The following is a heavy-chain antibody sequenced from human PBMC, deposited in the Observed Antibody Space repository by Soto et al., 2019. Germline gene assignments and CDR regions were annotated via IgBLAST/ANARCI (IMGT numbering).Heavy chain of an antibody. J-gene: IGHJ4*02. CDR2: IYYSGST. CDR1: GGSISSYY. V-gene: IGHV4-59*01. D-gene: IGHD1-20*01. Sequence: PSETLSLTCTVSGGSISSYYWSWIRQPPGKGLEWIGYIYYSGSTNYNPSLESRVTISVDTSKNQFSLKLSSVTAADTAVYYCARVNFRGSGYYFDYWGQGTLVTVPS. CDR3: ARVNFRGSGYYFDY.